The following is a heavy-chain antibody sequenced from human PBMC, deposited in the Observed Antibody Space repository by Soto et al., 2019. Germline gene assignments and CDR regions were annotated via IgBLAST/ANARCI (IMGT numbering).Heavy chain of an antibody. J-gene: IGHJ4*02. D-gene: IGHD3-10*01. CDR2: IKQDGSEI. V-gene: IGHV3-7*03. CDR3: ATDLNGAST. Sequence: EVQMVESGGGLVQPGGSLRLSCAASGFSLSNHCMTWVRQAPGKGLEWVASIKQDGSEIFYVDSVKGRFTISRDNAKNSLSLQMNSLRVEDAAVYYCATDLNGASTWGQGTLVTVSS. CDR1: GFSLSNHC.